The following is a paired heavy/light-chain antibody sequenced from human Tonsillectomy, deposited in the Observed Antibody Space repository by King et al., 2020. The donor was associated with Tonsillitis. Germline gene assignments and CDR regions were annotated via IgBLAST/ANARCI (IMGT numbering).Heavy chain of an antibody. CDR1: GFTFSSYT. D-gene: IGHD3-9*01. J-gene: IGHJ2*01. CDR2: ISSSSSYI. Sequence: EVQLVESGGGLVRPGGSLRLSCAASGFTFSSYTMNWVRQAPGKGLEWVSSISSSSSYISYGDSVKGRFTISRDNAKNSLYLQMSSLRAEDTAVYYCASWRYFDWFSPLVLDLWGRGTLVTVSS. CDR3: ASWRYFDWFSPLVLDL. V-gene: IGHV3-21*06.
Light chain of an antibody. CDR2: NNN. Sequence: QSVLTQPPSASGTPGQRVTISCSGSSSNIGSNTVNWYQQLPGTAPKLLMYNNNQRPSGVPDRFSGSKSGTSASLAISGLQSDDEADYYCVAWNNGLNGWVFGGGTKLTVL. CDR1: SSNIGSNT. V-gene: IGLV1-44*01. J-gene: IGLJ3*02. CDR3: VAWNNGLNGWV.